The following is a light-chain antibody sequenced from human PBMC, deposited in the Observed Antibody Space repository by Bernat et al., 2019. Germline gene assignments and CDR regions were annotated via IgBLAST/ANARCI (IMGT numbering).Light chain of an antibody. V-gene: IGLV2-14*03. CDR2: DVS. CDR3: NSVSTTTTPVV. J-gene: IGLJ2*01. Sequence: QSALTQPASVSGSPGQSVTISCTGTRSDVGAYNYVSWYQQLPGKAPKLMIYDVSNRPSGVSNRFSGSNSGNTASLTISGLQAEDEADYFCNSVSTTTTPVVFGGATKLTVL. CDR1: RSDVGAYNY.